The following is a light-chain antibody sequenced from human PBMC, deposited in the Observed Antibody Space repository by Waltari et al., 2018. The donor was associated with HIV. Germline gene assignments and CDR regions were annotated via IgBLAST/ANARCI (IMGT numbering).Light chain of an antibody. Sequence: QLVLTQSPSASASLGASAKLTCTLTSGHSSYVIHWHQQQPKKGPRYLMKLNSDGSHFKGDGIPDRFSGSSSGAERYLTISSLQSEDEADYYCQTWGTGIVVFGGGTKLTVL. V-gene: IGLV4-69*01. CDR2: LNSDGSH. J-gene: IGLJ2*01. CDR3: QTWGTGIVV. CDR1: SGHSSYV.